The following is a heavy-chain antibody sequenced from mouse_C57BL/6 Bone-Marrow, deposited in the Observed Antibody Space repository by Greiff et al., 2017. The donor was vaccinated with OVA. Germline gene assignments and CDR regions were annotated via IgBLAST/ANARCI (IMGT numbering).Heavy chain of an antibody. D-gene: IGHD1-1*01. J-gene: IGHJ4*01. V-gene: IGHV1-39*01. CDR3: ASGSYYYGSSGTDYYAMDY. CDR1: GYSFTDYN. Sequence: EVQLQQSGPELVKPGASVKISCKASGYSFTDYNMNWVKQSNGKSLEWIGVINPNYGTTSYNQKFKGKATLTVDQSSRTAYMQLNSLTSEDSAVYYCASGSYYYGSSGTDYYAMDYWGQGTSVTVSS. CDR2: INPNYGTT.